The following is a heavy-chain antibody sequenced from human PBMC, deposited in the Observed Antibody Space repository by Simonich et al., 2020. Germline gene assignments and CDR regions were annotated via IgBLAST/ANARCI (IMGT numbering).Heavy chain of an antibody. CDR1: GGSISSYY. CDR3: ARGGLYFDY. Sequence: QVQLQEPCPGLVKPSETLSLTCTVSGGSISSYYWSWIRQPPGKGLEWIGYIYYRGSTNYNPSLKSRVNISVDTSKNQFSLKLSSVTAADTAVYYCARGGLYFDYWGQGTLVTVSS. J-gene: IGHJ4*02. D-gene: IGHD2-15*01. V-gene: IGHV4-59*01. CDR2: IYYRGST.